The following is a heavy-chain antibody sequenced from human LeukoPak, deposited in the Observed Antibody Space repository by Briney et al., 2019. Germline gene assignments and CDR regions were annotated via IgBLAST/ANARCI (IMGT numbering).Heavy chain of an antibody. Sequence: ASVKVSCKASGYTFTSYGISWVRQAPGQGLEWMGWISAYNGNTNYAQKLQGRVTMTTDPSTSTAYMELRSLRSDDTAVYYCARAGYSSGWSGNYYYGMDVWGQGTTVTVSS. CDR1: GYTFTSYG. J-gene: IGHJ6*02. V-gene: IGHV1-18*01. CDR2: ISAYNGNT. CDR3: ARAGYSSGWSGNYYYGMDV. D-gene: IGHD6-19*01.